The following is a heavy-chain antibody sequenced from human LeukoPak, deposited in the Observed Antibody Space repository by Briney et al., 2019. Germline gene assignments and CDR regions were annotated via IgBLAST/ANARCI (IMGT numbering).Heavy chain of an antibody. D-gene: IGHD3-16*01. Sequence: GGSLRLSCAASGFTFRNYAMTWVRPAPGKGLEGVSTVRGSGDSTFYADSVKGRFTISRDNSKNTLYLQMSSLRAEDTAVYYCAKGGFFSSFDPWGQGTLVTVSS. CDR2: VRGSGDST. J-gene: IGHJ5*02. V-gene: IGHV3-23*01. CDR1: GFTFRNYA. CDR3: AKGGFFSSFDP.